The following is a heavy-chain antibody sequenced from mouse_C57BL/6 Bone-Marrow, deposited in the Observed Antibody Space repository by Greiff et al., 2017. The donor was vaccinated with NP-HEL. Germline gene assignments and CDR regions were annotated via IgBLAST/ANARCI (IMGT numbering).Heavy chain of an antibody. CDR1: GYTFTSYW. CDR2: IYPGSGST. J-gene: IGHJ2*01. D-gene: IGHD2-1*01. Sequence: QVQLQQPGAELVKPGASVKMSCKASGYTFTSYWITWVKQRPGQGLEWIGDIYPGSGSTNYNEKFKSKATLTVDTSSSTAYMQLSSLTSEDSAVYYCAKDGGNYDYFDYWGQGTTLTVSS. CDR3: AKDGGNYDYFDY. V-gene: IGHV1-55*01.